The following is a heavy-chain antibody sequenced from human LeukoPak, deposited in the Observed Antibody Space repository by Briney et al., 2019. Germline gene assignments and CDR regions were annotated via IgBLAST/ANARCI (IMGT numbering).Heavy chain of an antibody. D-gene: IGHD4-23*01. CDR3: AAASTVVTTFDY. J-gene: IGHJ4*02. CDR1: GGSISSYY. V-gene: IGHV4-4*07. CDR2: IYTSGST. Sequence: SETLSLTCTVSGGSISSYYWSWIRQPAGKGLEWIGRIYTSGSTNYNPSLKSRVTMSVDTSKNQFSLKLSSETAADTAVYYCAAASTVVTTFDYWGQGTLVTVSS.